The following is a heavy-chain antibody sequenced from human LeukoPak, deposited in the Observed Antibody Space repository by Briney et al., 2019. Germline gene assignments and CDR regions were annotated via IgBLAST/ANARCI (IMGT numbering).Heavy chain of an antibody. V-gene: IGHV3-23*01. CDR3: AKVSSIWKFDY. CDR2: ISGSGGST. D-gene: IGHD6-13*01. Sequence: GGSLRLSCAASGFTFSSYGMTWVRQAPGKGLEWVSAISGSGGSTYYADSVKGRFTISRDNSKSTLYLQMNSLRAEDTAVYYCAKVSSIWKFDYWGQGTPVTVSS. J-gene: IGHJ4*02. CDR1: GFTFSSYG.